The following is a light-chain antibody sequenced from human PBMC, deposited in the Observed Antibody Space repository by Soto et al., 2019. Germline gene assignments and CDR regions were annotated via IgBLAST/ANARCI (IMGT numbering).Light chain of an antibody. CDR3: QQYKDDAWT. CDR2: DAS. J-gene: IGKJ1*01. CDR1: QDISNY. Sequence: DIQMTQSPSSLSASVGDRVTITCQASQDISNYLNWYQQKPGKAPKLLIYDASNLETGVPSRFSGSGSGTDFTFTISSLQPEDIATYYCQQYKDDAWTFGQGTRVEIK. V-gene: IGKV1-33*01.